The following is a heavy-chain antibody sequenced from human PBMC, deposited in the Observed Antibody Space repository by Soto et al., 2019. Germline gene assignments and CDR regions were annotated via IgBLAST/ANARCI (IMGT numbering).Heavy chain of an antibody. CDR3: AKSSGSYRYGGMDV. CDR2: ISYDGSNK. V-gene: IGHV3-30*18. CDR1: GFTFSSYG. D-gene: IGHD3-10*01. J-gene: IGHJ6*02. Sequence: QVQLVESGGGVVQPGRSLRLSCAASGFTFSSYGMHWVRQAPGKGLEWVAVISYDGSNKYYADSVKGRFTTSRDNSKNTLYLQMNSLRAEDMAVYYCAKSSGSYRYGGMDVWGQGTTVTVSS.